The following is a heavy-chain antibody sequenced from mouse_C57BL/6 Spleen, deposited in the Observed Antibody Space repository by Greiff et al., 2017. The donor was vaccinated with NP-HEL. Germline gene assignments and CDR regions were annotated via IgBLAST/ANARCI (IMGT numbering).Heavy chain of an antibody. CDR2: IYPGDGDT. J-gene: IGHJ2*01. V-gene: IGHV1-80*01. D-gene: IGHD1-1*01. Sequence: QVQLQQSGAELVKPGASVKISCKASGYAFSSYWMNWVTQRPGKGLEWIGQIYPGDGDTNYNGKFKGKATLTADKSSSTAYMQLSSLTSEDSAVYFCARWDYYGSGRDYWGQGTTLTVSS. CDR3: ARWDYYGSGRDY. CDR1: GYAFSSYW.